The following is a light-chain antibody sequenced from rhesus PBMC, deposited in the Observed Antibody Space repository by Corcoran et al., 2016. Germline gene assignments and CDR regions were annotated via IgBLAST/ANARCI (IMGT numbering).Light chain of an antibody. Sequence: DIQMTQSPSSLSASVGDTVTITCRASQSLSSWLDWYQQKPGKAPKVLIYKASSLQSGVPSRFSGSGSGTDFNLTINSLQSEDFATYYCQQFSSSPYNFGQGTKVEIK. V-gene: IGKV1-22*01. CDR3: QQFSSSPYN. CDR1: QSLSSW. J-gene: IGKJ2*01. CDR2: KAS.